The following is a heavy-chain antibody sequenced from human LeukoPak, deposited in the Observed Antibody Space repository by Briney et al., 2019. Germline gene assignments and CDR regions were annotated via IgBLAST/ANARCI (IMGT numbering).Heavy chain of an antibody. J-gene: IGHJ6*02. Sequence: PSQTLSLTCTFSGGSISSGCYYCSWIRQHPGKGLEWIGYIYYSGSTFYNPSLKSRVTISVDTSKNHFSLKLSSVTAAKTAVYYCAREPLTSPYYDFWSGYYSMIDYGMDVWGQGTTVTASS. V-gene: IGHV4-31*03. CDR3: AREPLTSPYYDFWSGYYSMIDYGMDV. D-gene: IGHD3-3*01. CDR2: IYYSGST. CDR1: GGSISSGCYY.